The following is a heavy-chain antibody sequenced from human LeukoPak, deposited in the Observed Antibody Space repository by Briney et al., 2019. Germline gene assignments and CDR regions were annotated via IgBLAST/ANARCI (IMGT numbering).Heavy chain of an antibody. V-gene: IGHV3-33*01. CDR1: GFIFSRYG. CDR2: IWYDGSNK. CDR3: ARDLYFHDSSGYYYGVDY. D-gene: IGHD3-22*01. J-gene: IGHJ4*02. Sequence: PGGSLRLSCAASGFIFSRYGLHWVRQAPGKGLEWVAAIWYDGSNKYYADSVKGRFTISRDNSRNTLYLEMNSLRAEDTAVYYCARDLYFHDSSGYYYGVDYWGQGTLLTVSS.